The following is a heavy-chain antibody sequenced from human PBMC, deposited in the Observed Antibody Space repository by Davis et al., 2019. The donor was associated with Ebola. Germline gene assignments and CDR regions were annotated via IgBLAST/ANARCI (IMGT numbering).Heavy chain of an antibody. CDR1: GFTFSPYA. V-gene: IGHV3-23*01. J-gene: IGHJ1*01. Sequence: GGPLRLSCPASGFTFSPYAITWARQAPGQPLQWVSTITGPAGRTYYADPVKGRFTISGDISKNTVYLQMNRLRVEDTAMYYCARSPEWEGYYQPWGQGTLVTVSS. CDR2: ITGPAGRT. D-gene: IGHD1-26*01. CDR3: ARSPEWEGYYQP.